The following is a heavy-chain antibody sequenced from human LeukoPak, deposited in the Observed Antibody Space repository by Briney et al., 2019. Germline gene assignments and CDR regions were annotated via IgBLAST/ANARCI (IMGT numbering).Heavy chain of an antibody. Sequence: GESLKISCKVSGYTFSSYWIAWVRQMPGKGLEWMGIIYPGDSDTRYSPSFQGQVTMSADKSISTAYLQWSSLKASDTAMYYCARRRDYYDSSPNYHDYWGQGTLVTVSS. CDR2: IYPGDSDT. CDR3: ARRRDYYDSSPNYHDY. D-gene: IGHD3-22*01. V-gene: IGHV5-51*01. J-gene: IGHJ4*02. CDR1: GYTFSSYW.